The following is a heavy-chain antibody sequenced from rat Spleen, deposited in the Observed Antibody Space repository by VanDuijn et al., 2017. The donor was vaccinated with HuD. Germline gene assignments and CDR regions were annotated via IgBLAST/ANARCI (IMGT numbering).Heavy chain of an antibody. D-gene: IGHD3-8*01. CDR1: GFTFSNYD. Sequence: EVQLVESGGGLVQPGRSMTLSCAASGFTFSNYDMAWVRQAPKKGLEWVASIRNDAFRTYYRDSVRGRFTVSRDNARSTLYLQMDSLRSEDTATYYCATQSPFDYWGQGVMVTVSS. J-gene: IGHJ2*01. CDR3: ATQSPFDY. V-gene: IGHV5S10*01. CDR2: IRNDAFRT.